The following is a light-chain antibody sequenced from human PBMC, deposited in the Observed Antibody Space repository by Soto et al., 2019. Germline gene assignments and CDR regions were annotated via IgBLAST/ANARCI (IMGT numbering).Light chain of an antibody. CDR1: QSVIND. J-gene: IGKJ4*01. CDR2: DAS. V-gene: IGKV3-11*01. CDR3: QQRHNSPLT. Sequence: IVMTQSPGTLSVSPGERATLSCRASQSVINDLAWYQPKPVQSPRLLIYDASNRAAGIPARFSGSGCGTDFTLTISGLEPEDFAVYYCQQRHNSPLTFGGGT.